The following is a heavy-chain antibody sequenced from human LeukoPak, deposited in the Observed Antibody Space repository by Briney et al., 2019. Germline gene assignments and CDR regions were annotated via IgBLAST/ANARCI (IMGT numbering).Heavy chain of an antibody. CDR2: ISGSGGST. D-gene: IGHD3-10*01. CDR3: AKVISRTESYYYYGVDV. Sequence: PGGSLRLSCAASGFTFSSYAMSWARQAPGKGLEWVSAISGSGGSTYYADSVKGRFTISRDNSKNTLYLQMNSLRAEDTAVYYCAKVISRTESYYYYGVDVWGQGTTVTVSS. V-gene: IGHV3-23*01. J-gene: IGHJ6*02. CDR1: GFTFSSYA.